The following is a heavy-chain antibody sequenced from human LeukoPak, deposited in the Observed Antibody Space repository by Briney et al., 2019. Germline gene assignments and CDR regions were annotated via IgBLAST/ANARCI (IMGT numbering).Heavy chain of an antibody. J-gene: IGHJ4*02. CDR3: ARASSGGWQMTPSRGSWGFFDY. D-gene: IGHD6-19*01. CDR1: GGSISSSSYY. V-gene: IGHV4-39*07. CDR2: IYYSGST. Sequence: SETLSLTCTVSGGSISSSSYYWGWIRQPPGKGLEWIGSIYYSGSTYYNPSLKSRVTISVDTSKNQFSLKLSSVTAADTAVYYCARASSGGWQMTPSRGSWGFFDYWGQGTLVTVSS.